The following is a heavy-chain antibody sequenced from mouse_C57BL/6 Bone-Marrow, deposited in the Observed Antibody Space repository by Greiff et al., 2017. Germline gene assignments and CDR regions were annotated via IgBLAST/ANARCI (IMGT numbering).Heavy chain of an antibody. CDR2: ISDGGSYT. J-gene: IGHJ2*01. Sequence: EVMLVESGGGLVKPGGSLKLSCAASGFTFSSYAMSWVRQTPEKRLEWVATISDGGSYTYYPDNVKGRFTISRDNAKNNLYLQMGHLKSEDTAMYYCARYSHFDYWGQGTTLTVSS. D-gene: IGHD2-12*01. CDR3: ARYSHFDY. CDR1: GFTFSSYA. V-gene: IGHV5-4*03.